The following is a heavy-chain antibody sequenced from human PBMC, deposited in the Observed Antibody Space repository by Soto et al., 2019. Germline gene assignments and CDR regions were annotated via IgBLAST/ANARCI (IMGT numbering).Heavy chain of an antibody. D-gene: IGHD2-21*01. CDR2: ILYDGSKE. Sequence: GGSLRLSCTDSGFSFNTYVMDWVRQAPGKGLERVARILYDGSKEYYADPVKGRFTISRDNSKNTLYLQMDRLRVVDTAVYFCAKGLALMADHWGQGTPVTVSS. V-gene: IGHV3-30*18. CDR3: AKGLALMADH. J-gene: IGHJ4*02. CDR1: GFSFNTYV.